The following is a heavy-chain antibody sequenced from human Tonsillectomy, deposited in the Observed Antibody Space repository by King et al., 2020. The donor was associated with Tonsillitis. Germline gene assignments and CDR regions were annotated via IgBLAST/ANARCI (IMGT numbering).Heavy chain of an antibody. CDR3: ARDQAGTTIYYFDY. V-gene: IGHV3-33*05. CDR1: GFSFSSYG. D-gene: IGHD1-7*01. J-gene: IGHJ4*02. CDR2: ISYDGSNK. Sequence: VQLVESGGGVVQPGRSLRLSCAASGFSFSSYGMHWVRQAPGKGLEWGAVISYDGSNKYYADSVKGRFTISRDNSKNTLYLQMNSLRAEDTAVYYCARDQAGTTIYYFDYWGQGTLVTVAS.